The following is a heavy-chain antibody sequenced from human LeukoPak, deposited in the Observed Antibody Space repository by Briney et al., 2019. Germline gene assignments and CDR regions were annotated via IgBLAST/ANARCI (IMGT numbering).Heavy chain of an antibody. CDR3: AKDLVTGSLDY. CDR1: GFTFSRYW. Sequence: PGGSLRLSCAASGFTFSRYWLSWARQPPGKGLKWVSSISGSGGSTYYADSVKGRFTISRDNSKNTLYLQMNSLRAEDTAVYYCAKDLVTGSLDYWGQGTLVTVSS. D-gene: IGHD3-10*01. CDR2: ISGSGGST. V-gene: IGHV3-23*01. J-gene: IGHJ4*02.